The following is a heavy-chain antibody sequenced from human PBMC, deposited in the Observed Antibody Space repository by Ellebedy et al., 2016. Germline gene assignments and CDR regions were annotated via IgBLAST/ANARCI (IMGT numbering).Heavy chain of an antibody. V-gene: IGHV3-74*01. CDR3: ARGVYGDS. D-gene: IGHD5/OR15-5a*01. CDR1: GFTLSSYW. J-gene: IGHJ4*02. Sequence: GESLKISCAASGFTLSSYWMYWVRQAPGKGLAWVSRIKGDGSGTSYADSVKGRFTISRDNAKNTLFLQKDSLGAEDTAVYFCARGVYGDSWGQGTLVTVSS. CDR2: IKGDGSGT.